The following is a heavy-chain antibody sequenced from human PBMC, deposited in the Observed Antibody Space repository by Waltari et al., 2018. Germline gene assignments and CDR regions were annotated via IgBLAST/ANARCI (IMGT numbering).Heavy chain of an antibody. CDR2: ISYDGSNK. V-gene: IGHV3-30-3*01. Sequence: MHWVRQAPGKGLEWVAVISYDGSNKYYADSVKGRFTISRDNSKNTLYLQMNSLRAEDTAVYYCARESYSSPYYYYGMDVWGQGTTVTVSS. D-gene: IGHD6-13*01. J-gene: IGHJ6*02. CDR3: ARESYSSPYYYYGMDV.